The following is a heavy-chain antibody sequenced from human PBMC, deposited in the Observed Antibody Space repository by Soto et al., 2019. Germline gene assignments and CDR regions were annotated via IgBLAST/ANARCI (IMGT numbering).Heavy chain of an antibody. CDR1: GGTFSSYA. CDR2: IIPIFGTA. CDR3: GGPTSDYYCYGMDV. D-gene: IGHD1-26*01. J-gene: IGHJ6*02. V-gene: IGHV1-69*12. Sequence: QVQLVQSGAEVKKPGSSVKVSCKASGGTFSSYAISWVRQAPGQGLEWMGWIIPIFGTANYAQKFQGRVTITADESTSTAYRELSSLRSEDTAVYYCGGPTSDYYCYGMDVWGQGTTVTVSS.